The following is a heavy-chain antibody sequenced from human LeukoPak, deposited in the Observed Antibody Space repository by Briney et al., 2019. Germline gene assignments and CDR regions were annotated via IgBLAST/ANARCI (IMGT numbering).Heavy chain of an antibody. CDR1: GFAFSNFW. Sequence: GGSLRLSCAASGFAFSNFWIYWVRQAPGKGLEWVASIKSDGSEDYYMDSVKGRFTISRDNANNSLCLQMNNLTAEDTAVYYCVVDRRFKTFDYWGQGTLVTVSS. D-gene: IGHD3-10*01. CDR2: IKSDGSED. CDR3: VVDRRFKTFDY. V-gene: IGHV3-7*01. J-gene: IGHJ4*02.